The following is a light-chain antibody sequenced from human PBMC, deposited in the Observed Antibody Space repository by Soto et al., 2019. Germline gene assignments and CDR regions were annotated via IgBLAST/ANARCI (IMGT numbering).Light chain of an antibody. V-gene: IGKV3-20*01. J-gene: IGKJ3*01. Sequence: EIVLTQSPGTLSLSPGERATLSCRASQSVSSSYLAWYQQKPGQAPRLLIYSASSRATGIPDRFSGSGSGTDFTLTISRLDPEDFAVYYCQQYGSSPPRFTFGPGTKVDIK. CDR2: SAS. CDR1: QSVSSSY. CDR3: QQYGSSPPRFT.